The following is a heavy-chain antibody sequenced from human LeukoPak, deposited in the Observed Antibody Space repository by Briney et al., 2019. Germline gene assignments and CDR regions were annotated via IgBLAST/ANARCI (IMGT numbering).Heavy chain of an antibody. Sequence: SVKVSCKTSGGTFSSYAISWVRQAPGQGLEWIGGIIPIFGTANYAQKFQGGVTITADESTSTAYMELSSLISEDTAVYYCARAYGSGSVNWFDPWGQGTLVTVSS. CDR1: GGTFSSYA. CDR3: ARAYGSGSVNWFDP. CDR2: IIPIFGTA. V-gene: IGHV1-69*13. D-gene: IGHD3-10*01. J-gene: IGHJ5*02.